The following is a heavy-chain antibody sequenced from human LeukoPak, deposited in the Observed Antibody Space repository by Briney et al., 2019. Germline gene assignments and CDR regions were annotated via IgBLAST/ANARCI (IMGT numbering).Heavy chain of an antibody. CDR3: ARRGCNGGSCYAY. J-gene: IGHJ4*02. D-gene: IGHD2-15*01. V-gene: IGHV5-51*01. Sequence: GESLKISCKGSGYSFSNDWIGWVRQMPGKGLEWMGIIYPGDSDTRYSPSFQGPFTISADKSISTAYLQWSSLGASDTAMYYCARRGCNGGSCYAYWGQGTLVTVSS. CDR2: IYPGDSDT. CDR1: GYSFSNDW.